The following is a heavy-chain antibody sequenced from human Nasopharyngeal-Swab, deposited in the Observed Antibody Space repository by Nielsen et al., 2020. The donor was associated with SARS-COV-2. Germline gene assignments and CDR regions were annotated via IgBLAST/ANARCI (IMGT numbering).Heavy chain of an antibody. V-gene: IGHV3-53*04. CDR2: IYSGGST. Sequence: GEPLKISCAASGFTVSSNYMSWVRQAPGKGLEWVSVIYSGGSTYYADSVKGRFTISRHNSKNTLYLQMNSLRAEDTAVYYCATEGWEDDAFDIWGQGTMVTVSS. J-gene: IGHJ3*02. D-gene: IGHD1-26*01. CDR3: ATEGWEDDAFDI. CDR1: GFTVSSNY.